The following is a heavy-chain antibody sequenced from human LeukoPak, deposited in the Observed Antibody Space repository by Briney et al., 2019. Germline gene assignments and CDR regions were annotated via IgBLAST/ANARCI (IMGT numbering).Heavy chain of an antibody. CDR1: GFTVSSNY. CDR2: IYGGGTP. D-gene: IGHD4-23*01. CDR3: ARDQSGYGGLPGGAFDI. J-gene: IGHJ3*02. V-gene: IGHV3-66*01. Sequence: GGSLRIACAASGFTVSSNYMSWVRQAPGKGREGGSVIYGGGTPYSADSLKGRFTISRDNSKNTLYLQMNSLRAEDTAVYYCARDQSGYGGLPGGAFDIWGQGTMVTVSS.